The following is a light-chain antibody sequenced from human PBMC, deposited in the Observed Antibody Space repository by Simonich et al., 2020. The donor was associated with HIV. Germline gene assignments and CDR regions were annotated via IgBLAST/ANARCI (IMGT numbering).Light chain of an antibody. CDR2: DAS. Sequence: EIVMTQSPATLSVSPGERATLPCRASQSISSNLAWYQQKPGQAPRLLIYDASNRATGIPARFSGSGSGTDFTLTISSLEPEDFAVYYCHQRSNWPPWTFGQGTKVEIK. V-gene: IGKV3-11*01. CDR3: HQRSNWPPWT. J-gene: IGKJ1*01. CDR1: QSISSN.